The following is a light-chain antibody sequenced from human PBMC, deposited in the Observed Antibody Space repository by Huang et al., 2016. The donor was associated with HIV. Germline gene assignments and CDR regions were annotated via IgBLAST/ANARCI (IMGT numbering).Light chain of an antibody. Sequence: AIQMTQSSASLSASVGDRVTITCRASQDIGNDLGWYQQRLGKAPKLLVSTASQLQSGGPSRFTGSGSGTHFTLTISGLQPEDFATYYCLQDYTYPWTFGQGTKVEI. CDR3: LQDYTYPWT. CDR1: QDIGND. V-gene: IGKV1-6*01. J-gene: IGKJ1*01. CDR2: TAS.